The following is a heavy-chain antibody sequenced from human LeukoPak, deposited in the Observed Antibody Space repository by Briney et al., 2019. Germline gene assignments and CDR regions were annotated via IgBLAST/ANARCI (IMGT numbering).Heavy chain of an antibody. Sequence: ASVTVSCKASGYTFTSYGISWVRQAPGQGLEWMGWISVYNGNTKYAQNLQGRVTMTTDTSTSTAYMELRSLRSDDTAVYYCARDRDTEGSDYWGQGTLVTVSS. CDR2: ISVYNGNT. J-gene: IGHJ4*02. CDR1: GYTFTSYG. CDR3: ARDRDTEGSDY. D-gene: IGHD3-10*01. V-gene: IGHV1-18*01.